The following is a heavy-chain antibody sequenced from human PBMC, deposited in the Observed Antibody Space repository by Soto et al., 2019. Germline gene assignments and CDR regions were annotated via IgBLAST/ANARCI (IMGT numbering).Heavy chain of an antibody. V-gene: IGHV4-59*08. Sequence: SETLSLTCTVSGGSISSYYWSWIRQPPGKGLEWIGYIYYSGSTNYNPSLKSRVTISVDTSKNQFSLKLSSVTAADSAVYYCARSRYSGYDSLDYWGQGTLVTVSS. CDR1: GGSISSYY. CDR2: IYYSGST. J-gene: IGHJ4*02. CDR3: ARSRYSGYDSLDY. D-gene: IGHD5-12*01.